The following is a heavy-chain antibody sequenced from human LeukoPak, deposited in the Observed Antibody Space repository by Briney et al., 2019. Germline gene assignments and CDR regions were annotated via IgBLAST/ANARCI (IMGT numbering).Heavy chain of an antibody. Sequence: PGGSLRLSCAASGFTVSSNYMSWVRQAPGKGLEWVSVIYSGGSTYYADSVKGRFTISRDNSKNTLYLQMNSLRAEDTAVYYCARLLSGWSTGSDYWGQGTLVTVSS. CDR3: ARLLSGWSTGSDY. D-gene: IGHD6-19*01. CDR2: IYSGGST. V-gene: IGHV3-66*01. J-gene: IGHJ4*02. CDR1: GFTVSSNY.